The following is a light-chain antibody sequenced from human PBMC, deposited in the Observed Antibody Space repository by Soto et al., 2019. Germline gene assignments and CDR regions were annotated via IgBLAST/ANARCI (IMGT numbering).Light chain of an antibody. CDR3: QQLTAYPIT. J-gene: IGKJ5*01. CDR1: QSVWTY. CDR2: DAS. Sequence: EIVLTQSPATLSLSPGERATLSCRASQSVWTYLAWYQQKRGQAPRLLMYDASNRASGVPARFSGSGSGTDFTLTISSLEPEDFAVYYCQQLTAYPITFGQGTRLEIK. V-gene: IGKV3-11*01.